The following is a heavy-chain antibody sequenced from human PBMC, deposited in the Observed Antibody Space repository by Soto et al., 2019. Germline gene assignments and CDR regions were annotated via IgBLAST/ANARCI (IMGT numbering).Heavy chain of an antibody. V-gene: IGHV3-30-3*01. D-gene: IGHD7-27*01. Sequence: GSLRLSCAASGFSFSISPMHWVRQAPGKGPEWVALISYDGTNKFYADSVKGRFPISRDNSKSTLYLQVDSLRPEDAAVYYCARDPKTSGGQHWAFNYFDSWGQGTLVTVSS. J-gene: IGHJ4*02. CDR1: GFSFSISP. CDR3: ARDPKTSGGQHWAFNYFDS. CDR2: ISYDGTNK.